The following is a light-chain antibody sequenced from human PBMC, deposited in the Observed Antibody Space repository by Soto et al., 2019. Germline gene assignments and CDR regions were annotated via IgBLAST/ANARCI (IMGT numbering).Light chain of an antibody. J-gene: IGKJ4*01. CDR2: AAS. V-gene: IGKV1-12*02. CDR3: QQANSFPSLT. Sequence: DIQMTQSPSSVSASVGDRVTITCRASQGISSWLAWYQQKPGKAPKLLIYAASSLQSGVPSRFSGXGXGTDFXLTISXLXXXXXXXYYCQQANSFPSLTFGGGTKVEIK. CDR1: QGISSW.